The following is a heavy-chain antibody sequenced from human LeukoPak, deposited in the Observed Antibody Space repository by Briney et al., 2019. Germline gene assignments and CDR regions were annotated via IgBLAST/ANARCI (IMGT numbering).Heavy chain of an antibody. V-gene: IGHV1-2*02. CDR3: ARGYSYGYDY. CDR2: INHHSGGT. Sequence: ASVKVSCKASGYTFTGYYMHWVRQAPGQGLEWMGWINHHSGGTNYAQKFQGRVTMTRDTSISTAYMELSSLTSDDTAMYYCARGYSYGYDYWGQGTLVTVSS. D-gene: IGHD5-18*01. J-gene: IGHJ4*02. CDR1: GYTFTGYY.